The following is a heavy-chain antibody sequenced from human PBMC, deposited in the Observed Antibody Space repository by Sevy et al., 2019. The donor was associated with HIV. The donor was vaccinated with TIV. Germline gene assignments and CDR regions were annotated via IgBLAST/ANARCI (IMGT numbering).Heavy chain of an antibody. CDR3: ATLDFWSDYPLYGMDL. D-gene: IGHD3-3*01. CDR2: FDPEDGET. Sequence: ASLKVSCKVSGYTLTQLPMHWVRQAPGKGLEWMGGFDPEDGETIYAQKFQGRVTMTEDTSTDTAYMQLSSLRSEDTAVYYCATLDFWSDYPLYGMDLWGQGSTVTVSS. CDR1: GYTLTQLP. J-gene: IGHJ6*02. V-gene: IGHV1-24*01.